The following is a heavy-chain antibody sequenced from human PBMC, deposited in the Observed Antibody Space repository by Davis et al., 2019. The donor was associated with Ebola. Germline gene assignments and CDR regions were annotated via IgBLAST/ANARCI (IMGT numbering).Heavy chain of an antibody. D-gene: IGHD5-12*01. CDR2: ISSSSDYI. V-gene: IGHV3-21*04. CDR1: GFTFSAYN. J-gene: IGHJ6*04. CDR3: ARVATGGLDV. Sequence: GESLKISCAASGFTFSAYNMNWVRQAPGKGLEWVSSISSSSDYIYYADSLKGRFTISRDNAKNSLYLQMNSLRAEDTAVYYCARVATGGLDVWGKGTTVTVSS.